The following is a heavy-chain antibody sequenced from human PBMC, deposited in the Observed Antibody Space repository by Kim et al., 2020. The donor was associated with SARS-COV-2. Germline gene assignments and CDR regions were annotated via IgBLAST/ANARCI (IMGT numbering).Heavy chain of an antibody. CDR1: GFTFSNAW. V-gene: IGHV3-15*01. CDR2: IKSKTDGGTT. D-gene: IGHD4-17*01. Sequence: GGSLRLSCAASGFTFSNAWMSWVRQAPGKGLEWVGRIKSKTDGGTTDYAAPVKGRFTISRDDSKNTLYLQMNSLKTEDTAVYYCGNYGDYVLIGMDVWGQGTTXTVSS. J-gene: IGHJ6*02. CDR3: GNYGDYVLIGMDV.